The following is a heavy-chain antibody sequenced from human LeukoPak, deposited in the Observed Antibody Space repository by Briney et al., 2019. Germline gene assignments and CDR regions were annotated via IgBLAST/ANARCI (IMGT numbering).Heavy chain of an antibody. CDR1: GFTFSHYW. D-gene: IGHD7-27*01. CDR3: ARSNWGPEA. V-gene: IGHV3-7*04. CDR2: MNQLGNEI. J-gene: IGHJ5*02. Sequence: GGSLRLSCLASGFTFSHYWMTWVRRAPGRGLEWVANMNQLGNEIYYADSVKGRFTISRDNSKNSLYLQMRSLSVEDTAVHFCARSNWGPEAWGQGTLVTVSS.